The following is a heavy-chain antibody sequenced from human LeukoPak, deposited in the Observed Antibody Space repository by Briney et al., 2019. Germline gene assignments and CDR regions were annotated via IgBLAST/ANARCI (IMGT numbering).Heavy chain of an antibody. Sequence: SETLSLTCSVSGGSMNSYYWSWIRQSPGRGLEWIGYTYYIGSPNYNPSLKSRVTISVDTSKNQFSLRLTSVTAADTAVYYCARDRHDSTGYYYDYWGQGALVTVSS. D-gene: IGHD3-22*01. J-gene: IGHJ4*02. CDR2: TYYIGSP. CDR1: GGSMNSYY. CDR3: ARDRHDSTGYYYDY. V-gene: IGHV4-59*01.